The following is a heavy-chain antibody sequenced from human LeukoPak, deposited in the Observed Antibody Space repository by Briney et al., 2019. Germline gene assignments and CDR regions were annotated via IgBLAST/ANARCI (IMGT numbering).Heavy chain of an antibody. CDR2: INSDGSST. CDR3: ARERYYGSGSSFDY. J-gene: IGHJ4*02. CDR1: GFTFSSYW. Sequence: GGSLRLSCAASGFTFSSYWMHWVRQAPGKGLVWVSRINSDGSSTSYADSVKGRFTISRDNAKNSLYLQMNTLRAEDTAVYYCARERYYGSGSSFDYWGQGTLVTVSS. V-gene: IGHV3-74*01. D-gene: IGHD3-10*01.